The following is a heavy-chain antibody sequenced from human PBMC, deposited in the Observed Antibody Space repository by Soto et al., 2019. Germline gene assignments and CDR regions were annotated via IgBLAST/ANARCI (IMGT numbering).Heavy chain of an antibody. CDR1: GFTFSSYG. J-gene: IGHJ4*02. CDR3: ANSLSSGWYVGLDY. Sequence: QVQLVESGGGVVQPGRSLRLSCAASGFTFSSYGMHWVRQAPGKGLEWVAVIWYDGSNKYYADSVKGRFTISRDNSKNTLYLQMNSLRAEDTAVYYCANSLSSGWYVGLDYWGQGTLVTVSS. V-gene: IGHV3-33*06. D-gene: IGHD6-19*01. CDR2: IWYDGSNK.